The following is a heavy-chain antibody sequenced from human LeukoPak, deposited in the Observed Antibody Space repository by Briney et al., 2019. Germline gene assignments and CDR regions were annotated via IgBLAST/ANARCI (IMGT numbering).Heavy chain of an antibody. CDR1: GFTFSSYA. CDR2: IGRGGTT. J-gene: IGHJ4*02. CDR3: ARGSYGDYDY. Sequence: PGGSLRLSCAGSGFTFSSYAMSWIRQAPEKGLEWVSAIGRGGTTYYPDSVKGRFTISRDNSKNTLFLQINSLRADDTAVYFCARGSYGDYDYWGQGTLVTVSS. D-gene: IGHD4-17*01. V-gene: IGHV3-23*01.